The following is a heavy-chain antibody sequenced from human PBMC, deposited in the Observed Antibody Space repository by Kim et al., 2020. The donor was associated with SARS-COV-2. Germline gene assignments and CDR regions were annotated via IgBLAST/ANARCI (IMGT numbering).Heavy chain of an antibody. CDR1: GGSISSYY. Sequence: SETLSLTCTVSGGSISSYYWSWIRQPAGKGLEWIGRIYTSGSTNYNPSLKSRVTMSVDTSKNQFSLKLSSVTAADTAVYYCATVSSRELLGPDAFDIWGQGTMVTVSS. D-gene: IGHD1-26*01. V-gene: IGHV4-4*07. CDR3: ATVSSRELLGPDAFDI. CDR2: IYTSGST. J-gene: IGHJ3*02.